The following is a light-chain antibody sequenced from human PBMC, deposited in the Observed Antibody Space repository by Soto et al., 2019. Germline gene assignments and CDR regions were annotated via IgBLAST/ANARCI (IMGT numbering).Light chain of an antibody. Sequence: QSVLTQPPSVSGSPGQSVAISCTGTSSDAGSYYRVSWYQQPPGTAPKLMIYDVSNRPSGVPDRFSGSKSGNTASLTISGLQADDEADYYCSSYTSSSTYVFGTGTKVTVL. J-gene: IGLJ1*01. CDR1: SSDAGSYYR. CDR2: DVS. CDR3: SSYTSSSTYV. V-gene: IGLV2-18*02.